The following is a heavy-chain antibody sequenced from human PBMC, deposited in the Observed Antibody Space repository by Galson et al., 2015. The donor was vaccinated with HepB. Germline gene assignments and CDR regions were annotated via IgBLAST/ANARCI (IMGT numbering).Heavy chain of an antibody. J-gene: IGHJ4*02. V-gene: IGHV3-30*04. D-gene: IGHD4-23*01. CDR3: ARGSTVVTLSSD. Sequence: SLRLSCAASGFTFSSYAMHWVRQAPGKGLEWVAVISYDGSNKYYADSVKGRFTISRDNSKNTLYLQMNSLRAEDTAVYYCARGSTVVTLSSDWGQGTLVTVSS. CDR1: GFTFSSYA. CDR2: ISYDGSNK.